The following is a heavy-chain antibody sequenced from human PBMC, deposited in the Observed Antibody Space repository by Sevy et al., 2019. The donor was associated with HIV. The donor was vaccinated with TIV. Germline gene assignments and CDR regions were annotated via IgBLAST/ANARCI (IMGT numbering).Heavy chain of an antibody. CDR3: ASGSRRAAPDDGFYYAVEV. CDR2: VTESGGT. V-gene: IGHV4-34*01. Sequence: SETLSLTCAVYGESFSDYYWTWIRQSPGKGLEWIAEVTESGGTDHKPSLKSRVTLSADRSKNQFFLKVRSLTAADTAIYYCASGSRRAAPDDGFYYAVEVWGQGTTVTVSS. J-gene: IGHJ6*02. CDR1: GESFSDYY. D-gene: IGHD6-25*01.